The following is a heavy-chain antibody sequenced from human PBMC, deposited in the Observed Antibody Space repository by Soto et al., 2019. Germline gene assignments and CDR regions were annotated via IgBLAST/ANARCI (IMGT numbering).Heavy chain of an antibody. CDR1: GYTFTSYD. J-gene: IGHJ3*02. V-gene: IGHV1-8*01. CDR3: ARGINYYGSGDDAFDI. Sequence: QVQLVQSGAGVKKPGASVKVSCKASGYTFTSYDINWVRQATGQGLEWMGWMNPNSGNTGYAQKFQGRVTMTRNTSISTAYMELSSLRSEDTAMYYCARGINYYGSGDDAFDIWGQGTMVTVSS. CDR2: MNPNSGNT. D-gene: IGHD3-10*01.